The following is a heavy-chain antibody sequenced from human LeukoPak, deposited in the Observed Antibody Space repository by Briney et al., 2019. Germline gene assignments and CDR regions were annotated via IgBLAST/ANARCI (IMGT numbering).Heavy chain of an antibody. Sequence: GGSLRLSCAASGFTFSTYEMNWVRQAPGKGLEWVSYISSTGSNIYYADSVKGRFAISRDNAKNSLYLLMNSLRTEDTAVYYCAATYYYDGSGDYWGQGTLVTVSS. V-gene: IGHV3-48*03. CDR3: AATYYYDGSGDY. CDR1: GFTFSTYE. J-gene: IGHJ4*02. CDR2: ISSTGSNI. D-gene: IGHD3-22*01.